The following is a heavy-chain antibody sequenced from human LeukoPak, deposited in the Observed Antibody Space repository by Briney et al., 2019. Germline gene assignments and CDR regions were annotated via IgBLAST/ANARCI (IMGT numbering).Heavy chain of an antibody. J-gene: IGHJ3*02. CDR1: GFTFSSYA. CDR2: ISGSGGST. D-gene: IGHD3-10*01. V-gene: IGHV3-23*01. Sequence: GGSLRLSCAASGFTFSSYAMSWVRQAPGKGLEWVSAISGSGGSTYYADSVKGRSTISRDNSKNTLYLQMNSLRAEDTAVYYCAKSFFPGGSSFTFDIWGQGTLVTVSS. CDR3: AKSFFPGGSSFTFDI.